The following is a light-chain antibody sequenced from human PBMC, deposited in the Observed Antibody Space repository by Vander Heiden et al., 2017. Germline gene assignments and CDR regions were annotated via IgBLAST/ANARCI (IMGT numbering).Light chain of an antibody. CDR3: QAWDSRRVA. V-gene: IGLV3-1*01. CDR2: QRD. J-gene: IGLJ3*02. CDR1: ELEEKY. Sequence: SYDLTQPPSLSVSPGQTATIACSGDELEEKYVSWYQRRPGQSPVLVMYQRDKRPSGIPERFSGSISGNTATLAIIGTQAVDEAAYYCQAWDSRRVAFGGGTQLTVL.